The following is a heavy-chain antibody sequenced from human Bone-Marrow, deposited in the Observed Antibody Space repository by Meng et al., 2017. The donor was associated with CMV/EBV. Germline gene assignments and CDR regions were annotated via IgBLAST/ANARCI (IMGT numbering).Heavy chain of an antibody. J-gene: IGHJ4*02. CDR1: GFTFSNYA. Sequence: GGSLRLSCAASGFTFSNYAMHWVRQAPGKGLEWVALISYDGSNKYYADSVKGRFTISRDNSKNTLYLQMNSLRAEDTAVYYCSTKGQWLADYWGQGTLVTVSS. CDR2: ISYDGSNK. CDR3: STKGQWLADY. D-gene: IGHD6-19*01. V-gene: IGHV3-30*04.